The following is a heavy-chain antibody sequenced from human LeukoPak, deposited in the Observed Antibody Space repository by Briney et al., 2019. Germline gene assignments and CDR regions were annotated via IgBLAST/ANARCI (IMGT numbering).Heavy chain of an antibody. CDR3: ASPAYYYDSSGYHSPFDY. D-gene: IGHD3-22*01. V-gene: IGHV1-2*02. CDR2: INPNSGGT. CDR1: GYTFTGYY. J-gene: IGHJ4*02. Sequence: ASVKVSCKASGYTFTGYYMHWVRQAPGQGLEWMGWINPNSGGTSYAQKFQGRVTMTRDTSVSTAYMELSSLRSDDTAVYFCASPAYYYDSSGYHSPFDYWGQGTLVTVSS.